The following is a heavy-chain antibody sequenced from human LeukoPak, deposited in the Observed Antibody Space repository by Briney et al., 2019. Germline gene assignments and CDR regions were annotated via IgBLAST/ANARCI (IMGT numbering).Heavy chain of an antibody. CDR2: IYTSGST. D-gene: IGHD6-13*01. CDR3: ARHLLPHPYSSSWYLIDY. Sequence: SETLSLTCTVSGGSISSYYWSWIRQPAGKGLEWIGRIYTSGSTNYNPSLKSRVTMSVDTSKNQFSLKLSSVTAADTAVYYCARHLLPHPYSSSWYLIDYWGQGTLVTVSS. V-gene: IGHV4-4*07. J-gene: IGHJ4*02. CDR1: GGSISSYY.